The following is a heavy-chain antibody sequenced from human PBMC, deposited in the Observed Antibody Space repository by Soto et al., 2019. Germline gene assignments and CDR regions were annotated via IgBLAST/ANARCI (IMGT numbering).Heavy chain of an antibody. V-gene: IGHV4-59*01. CDR3: ARDLGYRGLWYFDL. CDR1: GGSISSNY. J-gene: IGHJ2*01. D-gene: IGHD5-12*01. CDR2: IYYTGST. Sequence: SETLSLTCTVSGGSISSNYWSWIRQSPGKGLEWLGYIYYTGSTNYNPSLKSRVTISVDTSKSQFSLKLTSVTAADTGVYYCARDLGYRGLWYFDLWGRGTMATVSS.